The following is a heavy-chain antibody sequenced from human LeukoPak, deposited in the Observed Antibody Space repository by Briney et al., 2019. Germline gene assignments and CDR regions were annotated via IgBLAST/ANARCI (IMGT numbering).Heavy chain of an antibody. CDR1: GFTFSSYG. V-gene: IGHV3-30*18. J-gene: IGHJ4*02. Sequence: PGRSLRLSCAASGFTFSSYGLHWVRQAPGKGLEWVAVISYDGSNKYYADSVKGRFTISRDNSKNTLYLQMNSLRAEGTAVYCCAKDGAGYCSGGSCYPLDYWGQGTLVTVSS. CDR3: AKDGAGYCSGGSCYPLDY. D-gene: IGHD2-15*01. CDR2: ISYDGSNK.